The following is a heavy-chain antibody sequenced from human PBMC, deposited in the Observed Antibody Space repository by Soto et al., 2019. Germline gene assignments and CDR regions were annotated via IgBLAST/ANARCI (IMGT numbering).Heavy chain of an antibody. CDR3: ARVSATGTRWIAP. Sequence: SETLSLTCSVSVGSINSGAYYWGWFRKHPGKGLEWIGYISHRWTTFYNPSLKGRVSLSVGPSEKQLSLKLSCVTAADTAVYFCARVSATGTRWIAPWRQGALVTLS. V-gene: IGHV4-31*03. J-gene: IGHJ5*02. CDR1: VGSINSGAYY. D-gene: IGHD6-13*01. CDR2: ISHRWTT.